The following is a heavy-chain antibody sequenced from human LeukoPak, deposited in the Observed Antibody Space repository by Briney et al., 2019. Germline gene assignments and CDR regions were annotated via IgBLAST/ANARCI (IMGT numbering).Heavy chain of an antibody. V-gene: IGHV3-48*03. J-gene: IGHJ3*02. CDR1: GFTFSSYE. CDR3: ARVEVGI. Sequence: PGGSLRLSCAASGFTFSSYEMNWVRQAPGKGLEWVSYISSSGSTTYYADSVKGRFTISRDNAKNSLYLQMNSLRAEDTAVYYCARVEVGIWGQGTMVTVSS. CDR2: ISSSGSTT.